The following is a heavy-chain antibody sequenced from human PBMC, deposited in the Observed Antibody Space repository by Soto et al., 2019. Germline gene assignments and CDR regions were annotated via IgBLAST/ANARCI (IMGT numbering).Heavy chain of an antibody. CDR3: ARDFTYYDFWSGYFDY. Sequence: GGSLRLSCAVSGFRFSDYAMSWVRQAPGKGLEWVSSISGSGGATYYADSVKGRFTISRDNSKNTLYLQMNSLRVEDTAVYYCARDFTYYDFWSGYFDYWGQGTLVTVSS. D-gene: IGHD3-3*01. CDR1: GFRFSDYA. V-gene: IGHV3-23*01. J-gene: IGHJ4*02. CDR2: ISGSGGAT.